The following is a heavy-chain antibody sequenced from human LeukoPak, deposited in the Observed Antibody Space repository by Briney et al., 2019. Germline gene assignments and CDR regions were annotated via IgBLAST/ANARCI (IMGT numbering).Heavy chain of an antibody. V-gene: IGHV3-23*01. CDR1: EFTFSNFA. J-gene: IGHJ4*02. CDR2: ISGSGGIT. CDR3: AKDKGGSGNYYNVAYYFDY. Sequence: PGGSLRLSCAASEFTFSNFAMSWVRPAPGKGLEWVSVISGSGGITYYADSGKGRFTISRDNSKNTLYLQMNSLRAEDTAVYYCAKDKGGSGNYYNVAYYFDYWGQGTLVTVSS. D-gene: IGHD3-10*01.